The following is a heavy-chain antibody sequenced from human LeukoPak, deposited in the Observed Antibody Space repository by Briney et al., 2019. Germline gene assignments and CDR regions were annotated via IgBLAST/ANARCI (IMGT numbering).Heavy chain of an antibody. D-gene: IGHD3-22*01. J-gene: IGHJ5*02. V-gene: IGHV1-69*05. CDR2: TIPIFGTA. Sequence: SVKVSGKASGGTFSSYAVSWVRQAPGQGLEWMGGTIPIFGTANYAQKFQGRVTLTTDESTSTAYMELSSLRSEDTAVYYCARGDYYDSSGQRQYNWFDPWGQGTLVTVSS. CDR3: ARGDYYDSSGQRQYNWFDP. CDR1: GGTFSSYA.